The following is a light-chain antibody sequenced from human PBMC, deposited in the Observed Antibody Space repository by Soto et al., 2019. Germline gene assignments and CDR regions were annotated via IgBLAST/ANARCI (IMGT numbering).Light chain of an antibody. CDR3: QQYGSSPLFT. V-gene: IGKV3-20*01. J-gene: IGKJ3*01. CDR2: GAS. CDR1: QSVSSSY. Sequence: EIVLTQSPGTLSLSPGERATLSCRASQSVSSSYLAWYQEKPGQAPRLLIYGASSRATGIPDRFSGSGSGTDFSLPISRLEPEDFAVYYCQQYGSSPLFTFCPGTKVDIK.